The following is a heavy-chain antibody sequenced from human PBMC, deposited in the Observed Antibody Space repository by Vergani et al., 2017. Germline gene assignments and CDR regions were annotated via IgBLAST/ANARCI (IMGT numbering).Heavy chain of an antibody. D-gene: IGHD2-2*02. CDR3: ARFLPRRAAIGVLNWFDP. CDR1: GGSISSYY. CDR2: IYYSGST. Sequence: QVQLQESGPGLVKPSETLSLTCTVSGGSISSYYWSWIRQLPGKGLEWIGYIYYSGSTNYNPSLKSRVTISVDTSKNQFSLKLSSVTAADTAVYYCARFLPRRAAIGVLNWFDPWGQGTLVTVSS. V-gene: IGHV4-59*01. J-gene: IGHJ5*02.